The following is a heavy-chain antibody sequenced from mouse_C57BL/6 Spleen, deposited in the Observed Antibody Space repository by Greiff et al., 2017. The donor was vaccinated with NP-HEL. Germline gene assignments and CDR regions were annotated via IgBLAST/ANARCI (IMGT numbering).Heavy chain of an antibody. CDR2: ISYDGSN. V-gene: IGHV3-6*01. CDR3: ARGGNYYGSSYGMDD. Sequence: EVKLQESGPGLVKPSQSLSLTCSVTGYSITSGYYWNWIRQFPGNKLEWMGYISYDGSNNYNPSLKNRISITRDTSKNQFFLKLNSVTTEDTATYYCARGGNYYGSSYGMDDWGQGTSVTVSS. CDR1: GYSITSGYY. D-gene: IGHD1-1*01. J-gene: IGHJ4*01.